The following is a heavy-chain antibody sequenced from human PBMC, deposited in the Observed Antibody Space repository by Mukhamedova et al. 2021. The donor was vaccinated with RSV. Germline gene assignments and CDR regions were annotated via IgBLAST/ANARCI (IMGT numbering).Heavy chain of an antibody. Sequence: GKEPEWIGRIYTGWSTNYNPSLESRVTISVDPSKNQFSLKLRSVTAADTAVYYCARGMSTVTTWVWFDPWGPGIPVTVSS. D-gene: IGHD4-17*01. CDR2: IYTGWST. J-gene: IGHJ5*02. V-gene: IGHV4-61*02. CDR3: ARGMSTVTTWVWFDP.